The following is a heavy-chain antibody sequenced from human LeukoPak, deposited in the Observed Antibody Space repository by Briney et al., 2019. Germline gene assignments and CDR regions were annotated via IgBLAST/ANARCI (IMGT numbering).Heavy chain of an antibody. J-gene: IGHJ6*02. CDR3: ARGRSGSVAPRPRGYYGMDV. CDR1: GFTFSSYA. Sequence: GGSLRLSCAASGFTFSSYAMHWVRQAPGKGLEWVAVISYDGSNKYYADSVKGRFTISRDNSKNTLYLQMNSLRAEDTAVYYCARGRSGSVAPRPRGYYGMDVWGQGTTVTVSS. V-gene: IGHV3-30-3*01. D-gene: IGHD6-6*01. CDR2: ISYDGSNK.